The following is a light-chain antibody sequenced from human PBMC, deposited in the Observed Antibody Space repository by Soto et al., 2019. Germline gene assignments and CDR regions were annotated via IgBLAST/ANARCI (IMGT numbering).Light chain of an antibody. CDR1: QSVSSSY. J-gene: IGKJ4*01. V-gene: IGKV3-20*01. CDR2: GAS. CDR3: QQYVSIPLT. Sequence: IVLTQSPCTLSLSPGERATLSCRASQSVSSSYLAWYQQKPGQAPRLLMYGASSRATGIPDRFSGSGSGTDFTLTISRLEPEDLAVYYCQQYVSIPLTFGGGTKVDIK.